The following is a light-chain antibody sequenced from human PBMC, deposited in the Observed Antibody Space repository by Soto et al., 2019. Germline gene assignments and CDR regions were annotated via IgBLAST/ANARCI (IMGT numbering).Light chain of an antibody. CDR1: QSLSSF. CDR3: QQHHSWPLT. Sequence: EIVLTQSPATLSLSPGERVTLSCRASQSLSSFLAWYQQKPGQAPMLLIHDASNRATGIPARFSGSGSGTDFTLTISSLEPEDSAVYYFQQHHSWPLTFGGGTKVEIK. V-gene: IGKV3-11*01. CDR2: DAS. J-gene: IGKJ4*01.